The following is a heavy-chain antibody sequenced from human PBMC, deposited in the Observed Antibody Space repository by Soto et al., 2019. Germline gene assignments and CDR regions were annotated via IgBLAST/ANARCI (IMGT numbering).Heavy chain of an antibody. CDR2: IWYDGSNK. CDR3: ARSPRRNVLAMDV. Sequence: LRLSCAASGFTFSSYGMHWVRQAPGKGLEWVAVIWYDGSNKYYADSVKGRFTISRDNSKNTLYLQMNSLRAEDTAVYYCARSPRRNVLAMDVWGQGTTVTVSS. V-gene: IGHV3-33*01. CDR1: GFTFSSYG. J-gene: IGHJ6*02. D-gene: IGHD2-15*01.